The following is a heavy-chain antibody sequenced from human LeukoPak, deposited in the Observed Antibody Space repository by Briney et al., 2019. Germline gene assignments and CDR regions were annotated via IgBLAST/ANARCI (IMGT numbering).Heavy chain of an antibody. V-gene: IGHV1-46*01. J-gene: IGHJ4*02. Sequence: ASVKVSCKASGYTFTSYYMHWVRQAPGQGLEWMGIINPSGGSTSYAQKFQGRVTITADESTSTAYMELRSLRSEDTAAYYCATDQPPLISAAGVYWGQGTLVTVSS. CDR2: INPSGGST. CDR1: GYTFTSYY. D-gene: IGHD6-25*01. CDR3: ATDQPPLISAAGVY.